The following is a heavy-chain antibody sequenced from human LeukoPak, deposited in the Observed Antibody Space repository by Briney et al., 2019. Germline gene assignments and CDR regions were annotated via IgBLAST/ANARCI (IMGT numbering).Heavy chain of an antibody. V-gene: IGHV1-18*01. CDR3: ARVGTGTRSFDS. CDR2: ISAYNGYT. Sequence: ASVKVSCKPSGDTFTTHDINWVRQAPGQGLEWMGRISAYNGYTNYGRRFQGRVTMTTDTSTNTAYMELRSLRSDDTAVYYCARVGTGTRSFDSWGQGTLVTVSS. D-gene: IGHD1/OR15-1a*01. J-gene: IGHJ4*02. CDR1: GDTFTTHD.